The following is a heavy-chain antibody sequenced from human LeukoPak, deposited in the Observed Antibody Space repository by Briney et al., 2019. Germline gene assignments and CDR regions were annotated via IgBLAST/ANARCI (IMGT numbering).Heavy chain of an antibody. CDR1: GFTFSNYG. J-gene: IGHJ6*03. Sequence: PGGSLRLSCAASGFTFSNYGMHWVRQAPGKGLEWVANIKQDGSEKYYVDSVKGRFTISRDNAKNSLYLQMNSLRAEDTAVYYCARVEATYYYDSSGYYLLDYYYYMDVWGKGTTVTISS. V-gene: IGHV3-7*01. CDR3: ARVEATYYYDSSGYYLLDYYYYMDV. CDR2: IKQDGSEK. D-gene: IGHD3-22*01.